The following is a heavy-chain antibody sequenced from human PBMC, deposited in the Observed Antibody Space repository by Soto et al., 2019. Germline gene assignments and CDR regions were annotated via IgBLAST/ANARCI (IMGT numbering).Heavy chain of an antibody. CDR1: GFTFSSYW. J-gene: IGHJ6*03. CDR3: ARGPKIATYYYYYMDV. Sequence: GGSLRLSCAASGFTFSSYWMSWVRQAPGKGLEWVANIKQDGSEKYYVDSVKGRFTTSRDNAKNSLYLQMNSLRAEDTAVYYCARGPKIATYYYYYMDVWGKGTTVTVSS. CDR2: IKQDGSEK. V-gene: IGHV3-7*01.